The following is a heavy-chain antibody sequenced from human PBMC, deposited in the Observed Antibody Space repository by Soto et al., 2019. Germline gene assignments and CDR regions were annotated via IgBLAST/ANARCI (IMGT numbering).Heavy chain of an antibody. J-gene: IGHJ4*02. D-gene: IGHD2-21*02. V-gene: IGHV1-18*01. CDR3: ARDITPYDPTYSVVVAGFDY. Sequence: QVQLVQSGPEMKEPGASVKVSCKASNYDFRAYGFSWVRQAPGQGLEWMGWISPYKGDTNYAQKFQGRVTLTTDSSTNTAYMELRSLRPDDTAMYYCARDITPYDPTYSVVVAGFDYWGQGTMVTVSS. CDR2: ISPYKGDT. CDR1: NYDFRAYG.